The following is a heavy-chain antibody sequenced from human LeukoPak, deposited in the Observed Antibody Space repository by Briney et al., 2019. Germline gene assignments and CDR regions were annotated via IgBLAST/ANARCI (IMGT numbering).Heavy chain of an antibody. J-gene: IGHJ4*02. CDR1: GFSISGAYY. CDR2: VFHGGST. Sequence: PSETLSLTCSVSGFSISGAYYWGWVRQPPGKGLEWIGSVFHGGSTNYSPSLKSRVTISVDTSKNQFSLKLSSVTAADTAVYYCARAPRHVDYWGQGTLVTVSS. D-gene: IGHD3-10*01. V-gene: IGHV4-38-2*02. CDR3: ARAPRHVDY.